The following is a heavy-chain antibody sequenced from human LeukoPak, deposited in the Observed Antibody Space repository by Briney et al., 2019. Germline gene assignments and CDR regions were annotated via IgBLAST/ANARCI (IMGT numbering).Heavy chain of an antibody. CDR2: IYYSGST. CDR3: ARQVPSTIFFNWFDS. J-gene: IGHJ5*01. CDR1: GGSISSNSHY. V-gene: IGHV4-39*01. Sequence: SETLSLTCTVSGGSISSNSHYWGWIRQPPGEGLEWIGSIYYSGSTYYNPSLKSRVTISVDTSKNQLSLKLSSVTAADTAIYYCARQVPSTIFFNWFDSWGQGIVVTVSS. D-gene: IGHD3-3*01.